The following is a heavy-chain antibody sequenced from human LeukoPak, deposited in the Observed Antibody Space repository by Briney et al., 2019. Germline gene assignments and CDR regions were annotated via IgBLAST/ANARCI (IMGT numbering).Heavy chain of an antibody. Sequence: SETLSLTCTVSGGSLSSYFWSWIRQPPGKGLEWIGYIHNSATTNCNPSLKSRVTISLDTAKNQFSLKLTSVTAADTAVYFCARSRGGFGDYRSWFDPWGQGTLVTVSS. V-gene: IGHV4-59*12. D-gene: IGHD4-17*01. CDR2: IHNSATT. CDR1: GGSLSSYF. CDR3: ARSRGGFGDYRSWFDP. J-gene: IGHJ5*02.